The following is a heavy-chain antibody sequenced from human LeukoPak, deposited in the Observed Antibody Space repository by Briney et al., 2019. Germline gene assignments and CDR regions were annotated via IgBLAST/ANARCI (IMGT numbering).Heavy chain of an antibody. V-gene: IGHV4-39*01. Sequence: RPSETLSLTCTVSGGSVRSNTYYWGWIRQPPGKGLEWIGSLSDSGTAYYAPSLKSRVTIAVDTSKNQFSLKLSSGTAADTAMYYCARHSVVVVTSSFDYWGQGTLVTVSS. CDR3: ARHSVVVVTSSFDY. CDR2: LSDSGTA. CDR1: GGSVRSNTYY. D-gene: IGHD2-21*02. J-gene: IGHJ4*02.